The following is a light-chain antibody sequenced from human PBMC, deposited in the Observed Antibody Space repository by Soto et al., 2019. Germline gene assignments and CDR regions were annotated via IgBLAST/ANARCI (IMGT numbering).Light chain of an antibody. CDR2: EVS. CDR3: CSYAGSXPXV. V-gene: IGLV2-23*02. J-gene: IGLJ1*01. Sequence: QSVLTQPASVSGSPGQSITISCTGTSSDVGSYNLVSWYQQHPGKAPKLMIYEVSKRPSGVSNRFSGSKSGNTASLTISWLXXXXEADYYCCSYAGSXPXVFGTGXXVTV. CDR1: SSDVGSYNL.